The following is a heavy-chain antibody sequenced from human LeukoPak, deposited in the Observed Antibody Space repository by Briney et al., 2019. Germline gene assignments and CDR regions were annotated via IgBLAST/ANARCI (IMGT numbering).Heavy chain of an antibody. D-gene: IGHD3-22*01. CDR3: ARHYYDSSGYYLEGFDI. Sequence: SETLSLTCTVSGDSISSNSYYWGWIRQPPGKGLEWIGSIYYSGASYYNPSLKSRVIISVDTSKNQFSLKLSSVPAADTAVFYCARHYYDSSGYYLEGFDIWGQGTMVTVSS. CDR1: GDSISSNSYY. V-gene: IGHV4-39*01. CDR2: IYYSGAS. J-gene: IGHJ3*02.